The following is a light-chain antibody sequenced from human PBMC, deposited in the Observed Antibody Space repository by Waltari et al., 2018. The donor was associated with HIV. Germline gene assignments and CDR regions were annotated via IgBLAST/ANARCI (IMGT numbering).Light chain of an antibody. CDR2: GSS. Sequence: EIVLTQTPGTLSMSPGDAAPLSCRVSQSISSTYLAWYQQKPGQAPRLLIYGSSRRATGIPDRFSGSGSGTDFTLTISRLEPEDSAVYYCQQYDSSFPVYTFGQGTKLEIK. CDR3: QQYDSSFPVYT. J-gene: IGKJ2*01. V-gene: IGKV3-20*01. CDR1: QSISSTY.